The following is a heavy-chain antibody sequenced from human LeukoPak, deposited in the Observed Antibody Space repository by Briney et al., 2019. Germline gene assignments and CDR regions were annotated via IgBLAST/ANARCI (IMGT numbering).Heavy chain of an antibody. CDR3: ATNAASSSWYRGFDI. V-gene: IGHV3-48*01. CDR1: GFTFSTYS. J-gene: IGHJ3*02. CDR2: ISSSSSTI. D-gene: IGHD6-13*01. Sequence: LPGGSLRLSCAASGFTFSTYSMNWVRQAPGKGLEWVSCISSSSSTIYYADSVKGRFTISRDNAKNSLYLQMNSLRTEDTAVYYCATNAASSSWYRGFDIWGQGTMVTVSS.